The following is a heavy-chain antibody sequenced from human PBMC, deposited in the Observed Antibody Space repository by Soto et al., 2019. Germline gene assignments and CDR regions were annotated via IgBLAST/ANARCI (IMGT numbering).Heavy chain of an antibody. CDR3: ARQEPRDYGGNPSPFDY. CDR1: GFTFSSYG. Sequence: LRLSCAASGFTFSSYGMHWVRQAPGKGLEWVAVIWYDGSNKYYADSVKGRFTISRDNSKNTLYLQMNSLRAEDTAVYYCARQEPRDYGGNPSPFDYWGQGTLVTVSS. CDR2: IWYDGSNK. V-gene: IGHV3-33*01. J-gene: IGHJ4*02. D-gene: IGHD4-17*01.